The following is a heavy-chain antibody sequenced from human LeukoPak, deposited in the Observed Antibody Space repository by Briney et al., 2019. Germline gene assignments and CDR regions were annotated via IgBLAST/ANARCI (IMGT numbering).Heavy chain of an antibody. CDR3: ARWGASGRLLY. CDR1: GFTFSSYG. CDR2: IWYDGSNK. J-gene: IGHJ4*02. D-gene: IGHD6-19*01. V-gene: IGHV3-33*01. Sequence: GGSLRLSCAASGFTFSSYGMHWVRQAPGKGLAWVAVIWYDGSNKYYADSVKGRFTISRDNSKNTLYLQMNSLRAEDTAVYHCARWGASGRLLYWGQGTLVTVSS.